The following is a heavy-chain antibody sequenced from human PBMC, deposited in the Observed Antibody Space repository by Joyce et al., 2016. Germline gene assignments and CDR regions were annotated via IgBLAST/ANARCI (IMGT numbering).Heavy chain of an antibody. J-gene: IGHJ4*02. CDR1: GGFISSGGYH. CDR3: ARREYGDYFDN. Sequence: QVQLQESGPGLVKPSQTLSLTCSVSGGFISSGGYHWSWIRQHPGKGLEWIGYIYYRGSSYYNPSLRSRVTIAVDTSKNQFSLKLNSVTAADTAVYYCARREYGDYFDNWGQGTLVTVSS. CDR2: IYYRGSS. V-gene: IGHV4-31*03. D-gene: IGHD4-17*01.